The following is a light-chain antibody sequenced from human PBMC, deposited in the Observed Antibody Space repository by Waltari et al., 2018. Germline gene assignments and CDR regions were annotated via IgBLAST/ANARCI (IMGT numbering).Light chain of an antibody. CDR1: QSISSW. CDR3: QQYTSFSLS. CDR2: KAS. J-gene: IGKJ4*01. Sequence: DIQMTQSPSSLSASIGDRVTFTCRASQSISSWLAWYQQKTGKAPKLLISKASTLESGVPSRFSGSGSGTEFTLTISSLQPDDFATSSCQQYTSFSLSFGGGTTVEIK. V-gene: IGKV1-5*03.